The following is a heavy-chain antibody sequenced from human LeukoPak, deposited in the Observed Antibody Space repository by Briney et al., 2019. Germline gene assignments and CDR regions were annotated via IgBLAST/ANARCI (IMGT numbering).Heavy chain of an antibody. J-gene: IGHJ4*02. D-gene: IGHD4-23*01. Sequence: SETLSHTCAVYGGSFSGYYWSWIRQPPGKGLEWIGEINHSGSTNYNPSLKSRVTISVDTSKNQFSLKLSSVTAADTAVYYCARAVAALVDYWGQGTLVTVS. CDR2: INHSGST. CDR3: ARAVAALVDY. CDR1: GGSFSGYY. V-gene: IGHV4-34*01.